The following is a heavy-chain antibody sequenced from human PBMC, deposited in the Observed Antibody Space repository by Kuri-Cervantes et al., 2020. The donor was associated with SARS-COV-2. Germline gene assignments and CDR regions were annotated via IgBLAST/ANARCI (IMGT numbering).Heavy chain of an antibody. CDR1: GYTFTNYY. CDR2: LNPSGGNT. V-gene: IGHV1-46*01. Sequence: ASVKVSCKASGYTFTNYYMHWVRQAPGQGLEWMGILNPSGGNTSYAQKFQGRVTMTRDTSTSTLHMELSSLRPEDTAVYYCARRSQEPRGPRMYCSSTSCHKYYYYYMDVWGKGTTVTVSS. J-gene: IGHJ6*03. CDR3: ARRSQEPRGPRMYCSSTSCHKYYYYYMDV. D-gene: IGHD2-2*02.